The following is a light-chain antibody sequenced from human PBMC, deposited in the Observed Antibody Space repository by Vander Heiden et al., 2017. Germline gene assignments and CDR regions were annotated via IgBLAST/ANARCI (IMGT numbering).Light chain of an antibody. J-gene: IGLJ3*02. Sequence: QSALTQPPSVSGSPGQSVAISCTGTSSDVGSYNRVSWYQQSPGTAPKLMISEVNNRPSGVPDRFSGSKSGNTASLTISGLQAEDEADYYCSSYTSSSTWVFGRGTKLTVL. CDR1: SSDVGSYNR. V-gene: IGLV2-18*02. CDR3: SSYTSSSTWV. CDR2: EVN.